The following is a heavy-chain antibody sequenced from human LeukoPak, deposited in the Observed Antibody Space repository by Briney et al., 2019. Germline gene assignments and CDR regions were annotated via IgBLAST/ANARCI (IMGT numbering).Heavy chain of an antibody. Sequence: GRCLRLSCAASGFTFSSYAMHWVRQAPGKGLEWVAVISYDGSNKYYADSVKGRFTISRDNSKNTLYLQMNSLRAEDTAVYYCARTIAAASGWFDYWGEGTRVRLSS. V-gene: IGHV3-30-3*01. CDR3: ARTIAAASGWFDY. CDR2: ISYDGSNK. D-gene: IGHD6-13*01. J-gene: IGHJ4*02. CDR1: GFTFSSYA.